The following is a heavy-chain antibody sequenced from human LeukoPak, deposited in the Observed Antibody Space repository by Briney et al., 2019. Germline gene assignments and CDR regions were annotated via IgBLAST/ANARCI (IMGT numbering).Heavy chain of an antibody. J-gene: IGHJ4*02. CDR2: IYSGGST. Sequence: GGSLRLSCAASGFTVSSNYMSWVRQAPGKGLEWVSVIYSGGSTYYADSVKGRFTISRDNSKNTLYLQMNSLRAEDTAVYYCAREDYYGSGSYLEDWGQGTLVTISS. CDR3: AREDYYGSGSYLED. V-gene: IGHV3-53*01. D-gene: IGHD3-10*01. CDR1: GFTVSSNY.